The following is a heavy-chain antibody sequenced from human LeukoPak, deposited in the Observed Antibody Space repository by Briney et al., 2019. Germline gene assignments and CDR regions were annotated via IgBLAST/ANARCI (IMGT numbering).Heavy chain of an antibody. J-gene: IGHJ5*02. CDR1: GGSFSGYY. CDR2: INHSGST. Sequence: SETLSLTCAVYGGSFSGYYWSWIRQPPGKGLEWIGEINHSGSTNYNPSLKSRVTISVDTSKNQFSLKPSSVTAADTAVYYCASKPATYYYDSSGFWFDPWGQGTLVTVSS. D-gene: IGHD3-22*01. V-gene: IGHV4-34*01. CDR3: ASKPATYYYDSSGFWFDP.